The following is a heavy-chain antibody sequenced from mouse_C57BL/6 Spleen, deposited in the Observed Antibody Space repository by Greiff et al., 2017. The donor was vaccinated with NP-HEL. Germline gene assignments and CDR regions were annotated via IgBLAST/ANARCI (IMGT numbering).Heavy chain of an antibody. D-gene: IGHD1-1*01. CDR3: ARGDGSSYYFDY. V-gene: IGHV3-6*01. J-gene: IGHJ2*01. CDR1: GYSITSGYY. Sequence: EVQLQESGPGLVKPSQSLSLTCSVTGYSITSGYYWNWIRQFPGNKLEWMGYISYDGSNNYNPSLKNRISITRDTSKNQFFLKLNSVTTEDTATYYCARGDGSSYYFDYWGQGTTLTVSS. CDR2: ISYDGSN.